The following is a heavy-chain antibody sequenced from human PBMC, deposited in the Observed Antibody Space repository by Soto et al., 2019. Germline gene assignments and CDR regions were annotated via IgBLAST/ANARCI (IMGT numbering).Heavy chain of an antibody. CDR1: GGSISSGGYY. D-gene: IGHD3-22*01. Sequence: PSETLSLTCTVSGGSISSGGYYWSWIRQHPGKGLEWIGYIYYSGSTYYNPSLKSRVTISVDTSKNQFSLKLSSVTAADTAVYYCARGLADDSSGIFFDYWGQGTLVTVSS. V-gene: IGHV4-31*03. CDR2: IYYSGST. J-gene: IGHJ4*02. CDR3: ARGLADDSSGIFFDY.